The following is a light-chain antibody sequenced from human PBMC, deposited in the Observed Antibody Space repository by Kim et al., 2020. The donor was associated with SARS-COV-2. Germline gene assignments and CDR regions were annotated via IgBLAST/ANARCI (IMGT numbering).Light chain of an antibody. Sequence: ASVGDRVTITCRASQSISSYLNWYQQKPGKAPKLLIYAASSLQSGVPSRFSGSGSGTDFTLTISSLQPEDFATYYCQQSYSTPHTFGQGTRLGIK. CDR3: QQSYSTPHT. CDR1: QSISSY. J-gene: IGKJ5*01. V-gene: IGKV1-39*01. CDR2: AAS.